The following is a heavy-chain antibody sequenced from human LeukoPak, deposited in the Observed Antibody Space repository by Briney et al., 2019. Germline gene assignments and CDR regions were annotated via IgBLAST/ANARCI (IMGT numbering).Heavy chain of an antibody. J-gene: IGHJ4*02. V-gene: IGHV1-2*02. CDR2: INPNSGGT. CDR1: GYTFTGFY. CDR3: ARPTLPDYSSSWYLG. D-gene: IGHD6-13*01. Sequence: ASVKVSCKASGYTFTGFYIHWVRQAPGQGLEWMGWINPNSGGTNYAQKFQDRVTMTRDTSISTAYMELSRLRSDDTAVYYCARPTLPDYSSSWYLGWGQGTLVTVSS.